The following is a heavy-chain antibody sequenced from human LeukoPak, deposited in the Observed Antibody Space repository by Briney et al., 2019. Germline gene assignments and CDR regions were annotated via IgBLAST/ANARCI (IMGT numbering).Heavy chain of an antibody. CDR3: ARTYYDFWSGPDAFDI. CDR2: INSDGSST. Sequence: GGSLRPSCAASGFTFNNYWMNWVRQAPEKGLVWVSRINSDGSSTNYVESVKGRFTISRDNAKNTLYLQMNSLRAEDTAVYYCARTYYDFWSGPDAFDIWGQGTMVTVSS. CDR1: GFTFNNYW. V-gene: IGHV3-74*01. J-gene: IGHJ3*02. D-gene: IGHD3-3*01.